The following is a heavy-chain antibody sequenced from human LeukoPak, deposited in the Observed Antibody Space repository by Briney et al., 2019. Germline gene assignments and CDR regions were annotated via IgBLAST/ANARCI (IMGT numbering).Heavy chain of an antibody. V-gene: IGHV1-2*02. D-gene: IGHD3-22*01. J-gene: IGHJ4*02. Sequence: GASVKVSCKASAYTFTDDYMHWVRQAPGQGLEWLGWINPNSGGTNYAQKFQGRVTMTRDTSISTAYMELSRLRSDDTAVYYRARVHYYDSVFDYWGQGTLVTVST. CDR2: INPNSGGT. CDR1: AYTFTDDY. CDR3: ARVHYYDSVFDY.